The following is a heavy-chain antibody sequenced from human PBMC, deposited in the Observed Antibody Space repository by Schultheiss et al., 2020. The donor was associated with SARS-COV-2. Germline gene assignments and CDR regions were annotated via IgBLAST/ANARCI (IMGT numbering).Heavy chain of an antibody. CDR2: ISGSGGST. J-gene: IGHJ4*02. CDR3: ARDGRIVVVPSR. V-gene: IGHV3-23*01. D-gene: IGHD2-15*01. Sequence: GGSLRLSCAASGFTFSTYAMSWVRQAPGKGLEWVSAISGSGGSTYYADSVKGRFTISRDNAKNSLYLQMNSLRAEDTAVYYCARDGRIVVVPSRWGQGTLVTVSS. CDR1: GFTFSTYA.